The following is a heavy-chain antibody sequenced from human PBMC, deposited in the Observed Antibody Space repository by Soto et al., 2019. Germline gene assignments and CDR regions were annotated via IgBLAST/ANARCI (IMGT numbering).Heavy chain of an antibody. CDR1: GYTFTSYG. J-gene: IGHJ5*02. D-gene: IGHD2-2*01. Sequence: QVQLVQSGAEVKKPGASVKVSCKASGYTFTSYGISWVRQAPGQGLEWMGWISAYNGNTNYAQKLQGRVTMTTDTSTSTAYMELRSLRSDDTAVYYCARVYCSSTSCPRKETPTNWFDPWGQGTLVTVSS. CDR3: ARVYCSSTSCPRKETPTNWFDP. CDR2: ISAYNGNT. V-gene: IGHV1-18*01.